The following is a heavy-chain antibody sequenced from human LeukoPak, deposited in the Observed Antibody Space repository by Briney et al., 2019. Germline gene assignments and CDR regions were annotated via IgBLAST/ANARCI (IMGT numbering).Heavy chain of an antibody. Sequence: PGGSLRLSRAASVLPYSIYGVHWVRRASSRGLVGGAFLRYDGSNKYYADSGKSRFTISRDNSKNTRYLQMNSLIAEDTAVEYCAKGNGNWGGDCRAKDYYYYYMDVWGKGTTVTVSS. V-gene: IGHV3-30*02. J-gene: IGHJ6*03. D-gene: IGHD2-21*01. CDR1: VLPYSIYG. CDR2: LRYDGSNK. CDR3: AKGNGNWGGDCRAKDYYYYYMDV.